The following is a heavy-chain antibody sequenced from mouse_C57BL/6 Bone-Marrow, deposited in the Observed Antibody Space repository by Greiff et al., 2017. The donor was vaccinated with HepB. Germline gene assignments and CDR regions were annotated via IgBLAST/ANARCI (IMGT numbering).Heavy chain of an antibody. Sequence: EVKLMESGAELVRPGASVKLSCTASGFNIKDDYMHWVKQRPEQGLEWIGWIDPENGDTEYASKFQGKATITADTSSNTAYLQLSSLTSEDTAVYYCTTTIVKVYWGQGTTLTVSS. CDR1: GFNIKDDY. CDR3: TTTIVKVY. D-gene: IGHD2-5*01. J-gene: IGHJ2*01. CDR2: IDPENGDT. V-gene: IGHV14-4*01.